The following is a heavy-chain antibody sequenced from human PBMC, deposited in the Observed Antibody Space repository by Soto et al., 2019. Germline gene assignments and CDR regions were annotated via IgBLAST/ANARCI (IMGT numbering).Heavy chain of an antibody. D-gene: IGHD3-22*01. V-gene: IGHV4-39*01. Sequence: PSETLSLTCTVSGGSISSSSYYWGWIRQPPGKGLEWIGTIYYSGTTYYNPSLKSRVTISVDTSKNQFSLRLSSVTAADTAVYFCVRLYYYDSSGYYPTLPFDPWGQGTLVTVSS. J-gene: IGHJ5*02. CDR3: VRLYYYDSSGYYPTLPFDP. CDR2: IYYSGTT. CDR1: GGSISSSSYY.